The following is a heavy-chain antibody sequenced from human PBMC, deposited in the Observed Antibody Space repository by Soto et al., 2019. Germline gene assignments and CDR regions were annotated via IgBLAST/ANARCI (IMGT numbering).Heavy chain of an antibody. D-gene: IGHD5-18*01. CDR2: IYSGGSA. V-gene: IGHV3-66*01. CDR1: GFTVSSNY. Sequence: EVQLVESGGGLVQPGGSLRLSCAASGFTVSSNYMSWVRQAPGKGLEWVSVIYSGGSAYYADSVKGRFTISRDNSKNTLYRQMNSLRAEDTAVYYCARNAYSYGGGDFAYWGQGTLVTVSS. J-gene: IGHJ4*02. CDR3: ARNAYSYGGGDFAY.